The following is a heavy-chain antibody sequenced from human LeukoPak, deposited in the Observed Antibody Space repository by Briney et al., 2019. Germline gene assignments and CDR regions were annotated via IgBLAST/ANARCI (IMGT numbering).Heavy chain of an antibody. J-gene: IGHJ4*02. CDR2: ISGSGGST. CDR1: GFTFSSYA. V-gene: IGHV3-23*01. CDR3: APNYYDFWSGYKV. Sequence: GGSLRLSCAASGFTFSSYAMSWVRQAPGEGLEWVSAISGSGGSTYYADSVKGRFTSYRDNSTNSLYLQMKSLGAGDTAVYYSAPNYYDFWSGYKVWGQGTLVTVSS. D-gene: IGHD3-3*01.